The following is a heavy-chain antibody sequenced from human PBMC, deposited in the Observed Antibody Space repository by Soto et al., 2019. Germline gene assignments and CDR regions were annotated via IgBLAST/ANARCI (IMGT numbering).Heavy chain of an antibody. Sequence: ASVKVSCKASGYIFTSYGISWVRQAPGQGLEWMGWISAYNGNTNYAQKLQGRVTMTTDTSTSTAYMELRSLRSDDTAVYYCAGSNDAYYFDYWGQGTLVTVSS. CDR3: AGSNDAYYFDY. CDR1: GYIFTSYG. D-gene: IGHD3-16*01. J-gene: IGHJ4*02. CDR2: ISAYNGNT. V-gene: IGHV1-18*01.